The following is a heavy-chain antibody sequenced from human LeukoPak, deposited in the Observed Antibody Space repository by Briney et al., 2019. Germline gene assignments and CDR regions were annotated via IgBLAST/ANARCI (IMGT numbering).Heavy chain of an antibody. Sequence: GGSLRLSCAASGFTFSTYWMSWVRQPPGKGLEWVANIKEDGSGKYYGYYVRGRFNISRDNAKNSLYLHMNRLRAEDTAVYYCARDSSGYQWGQGTLVSVSS. D-gene: IGHD3-22*01. J-gene: IGHJ4*02. CDR3: ARDSSGYQ. CDR2: IKEDGSGK. V-gene: IGHV3-7*01. CDR1: GFTFSTYW.